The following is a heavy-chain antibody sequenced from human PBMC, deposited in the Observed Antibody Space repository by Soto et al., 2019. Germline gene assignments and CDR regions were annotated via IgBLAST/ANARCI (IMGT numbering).Heavy chain of an antibody. CDR2: IYPGDSDT. D-gene: IGHD1-26*01. CDR3: ARYSGSYWHYLDF. V-gene: IGHV5-51*01. Sequence: RGESLKISCTGSGYSFASHWVAWVRQMPEKGLEWIGTIYPGDSDTKYSSAFRGHVTISADTSVSTAYLQWRSLEATDSAIYYCARYSGSYWHYLDFWGQGTLVTVSS. CDR1: GYSFASHW. J-gene: IGHJ4*02.